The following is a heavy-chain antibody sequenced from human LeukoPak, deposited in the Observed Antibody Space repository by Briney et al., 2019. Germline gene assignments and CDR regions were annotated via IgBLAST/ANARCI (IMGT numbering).Heavy chain of an antibody. CDR1: GFTFSSYW. D-gene: IGHD4-17*01. CDR2: IKQDGSEK. J-gene: IGHJ3*02. Sequence: GGSLSLSCAASGFTFSSYWMSWVRQAPGKGLEWVANIKQDGSEKYYVDSVKGRFTISRDNAKNSLYLQMNSLRAEDTAVYYCARTTVTDAFDIWGQGTMVTVSS. CDR3: ARTTVTDAFDI. V-gene: IGHV3-7*03.